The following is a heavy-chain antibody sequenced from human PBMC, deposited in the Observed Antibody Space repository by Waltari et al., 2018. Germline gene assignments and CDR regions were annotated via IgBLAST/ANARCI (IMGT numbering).Heavy chain of an antibody. CDR1: GFTFSSYS. CDR2: ISSSGSYI. CDR3: ARDLLVGGTAMAVPHDY. J-gene: IGHJ4*02. D-gene: IGHD5-18*01. V-gene: IGHV3-21*01. Sequence: EVQLVESGGGLVKPGGSLRLSCAASGFTFSSYSMNWVCQAPGKGLEWVSSISSSGSYIYYADSVKGRFTISRDNAKNSLYLQMNSLRAEDTAVYYCARDLLVGGTAMAVPHDYWGQGTLVTVSS.